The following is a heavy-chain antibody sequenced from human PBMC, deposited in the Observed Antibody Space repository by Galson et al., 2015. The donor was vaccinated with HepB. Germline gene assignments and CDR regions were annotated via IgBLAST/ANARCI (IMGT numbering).Heavy chain of an antibody. Sequence: SLRISCAVSGFSFTSPSMNWVRQAPGEGLEWVSYISSGGTKYYADSVKGRFTLSSDTAKKSMYLHMSSLSAEDTAIYYCARNTASYDYYNMDVWGQGTTVTVSS. D-gene: IGHD4-17*01. CDR2: ISSGGTK. J-gene: IGHJ6*02. CDR1: GFSFTSPS. V-gene: IGHV3-48*01. CDR3: ARNTASYDYYNMDV.